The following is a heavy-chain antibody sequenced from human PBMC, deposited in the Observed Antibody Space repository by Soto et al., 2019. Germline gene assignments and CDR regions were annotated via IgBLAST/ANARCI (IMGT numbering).Heavy chain of an antibody. V-gene: IGHV5-51*01. Sequence: VESLKISCKGSGYSFTSYWIGWVRQMPGKGLEWMGIIYPGDSDTRYSPSFQGQVTISADKSISTAYLQWSSLKASDTAMYYCARLVGMYYDILTGPNFDYWGQGTLVTVSS. D-gene: IGHD3-9*01. CDR1: GYSFTSYW. J-gene: IGHJ4*02. CDR3: ARLVGMYYDILTGPNFDY. CDR2: IYPGDSDT.